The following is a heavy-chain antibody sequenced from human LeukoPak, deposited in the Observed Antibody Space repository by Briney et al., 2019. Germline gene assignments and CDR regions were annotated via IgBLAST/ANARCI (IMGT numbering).Heavy chain of an antibody. CDR3: AKSYDILTGYESWPLDAFDI. CDR1: GFTFSSYA. V-gene: IGHV3-23*01. CDR2: ISGSGGST. Sequence: GGSLRLSCAASGFTFSSYAMSWVRQAPGKGLEWVSAISGSGGSTYYADSVKGRFTIPRDNSKNTLYLQMNSLRAEDTAVYYCAKSYDILTGYESWPLDAFDIWGQGTMVTVSS. D-gene: IGHD3-9*01. J-gene: IGHJ3*02.